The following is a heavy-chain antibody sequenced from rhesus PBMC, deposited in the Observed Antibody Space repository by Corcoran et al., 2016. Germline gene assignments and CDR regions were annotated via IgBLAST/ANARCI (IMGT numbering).Heavy chain of an antibody. CDR3: VRVGSSWSEWDTVGTEWYFDL. D-gene: IGHD5-42*01. CDR2: IYGSGGSN. CDR1: GYSISSGYY. J-gene: IGHJ2*01. V-gene: IGHV4S14*01. Sequence: QVQLQESGPGLVKPSETLSLTCAVSGYSISSGYYWGWIRQPPGKGLEWIGSIYGSGGSNYLNPSLKSRVPLSVDTSKSQFSLKLSSVTAADTAVYYCVRVGSSWSEWDTVGTEWYFDLWGPGTPITISS.